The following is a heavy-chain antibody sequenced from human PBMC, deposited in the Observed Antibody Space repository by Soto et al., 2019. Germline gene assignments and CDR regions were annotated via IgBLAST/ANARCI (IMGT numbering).Heavy chain of an antibody. CDR2: IHHSGST. V-gene: IGHV4-30-4*01. CDR3: ARANVWNAGFFAINSFDP. J-gene: IGHJ5*02. D-gene: IGHD1-1*01. Sequence: SLTCTVSGGSISSGENFWNWIRQSPGKGLEWIGYIHHSGSTYYSPSFQGRVTISADKSISAAYLQWGSLKASDTAMYYCARANVWNAGFFAINSFDPWGQGTLVTVSS. CDR1: GGSISSGENF.